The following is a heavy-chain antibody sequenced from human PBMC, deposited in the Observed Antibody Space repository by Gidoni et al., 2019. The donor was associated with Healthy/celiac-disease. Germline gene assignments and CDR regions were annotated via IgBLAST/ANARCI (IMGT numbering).Heavy chain of an antibody. CDR1: GLTFSRYS. D-gene: IGHD4-4*01. J-gene: IGHJ4*02. V-gene: IGHV3-21*01. Sequence: EVQLVETGGGLVKPGGSLSLSCAAPGLTFSRYSMDWVRQAPGKGLEWVSSSSSSSSYISYADSVKGRFTISRDNAKNSLYLQMNSLRAEDTAVYYCARERNYADEAFDYWGQGTLVTVSS. CDR2: SSSSSSYI. CDR3: ARERNYADEAFDY.